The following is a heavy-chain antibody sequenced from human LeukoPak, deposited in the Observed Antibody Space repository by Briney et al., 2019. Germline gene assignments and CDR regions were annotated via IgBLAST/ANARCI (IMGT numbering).Heavy chain of an antibody. J-gene: IGHJ6*03. D-gene: IGHD2-2*01. CDR3: AKQYCSSTSCPGDYYYYMDV. CDR1: GFTFSSYG. V-gene: IGHV3-30*02. Sequence: PGGSLRLSCAASGFTFSSYGMHWVRQAPGKGLEWVAFIRYDGSNKYYADSVKGRFTISRDNSKNTLYLQMNSLRAEDTAVCYCAKQYCSSTSCPGDYYYYMDVWGKGTTVTISS. CDR2: IRYDGSNK.